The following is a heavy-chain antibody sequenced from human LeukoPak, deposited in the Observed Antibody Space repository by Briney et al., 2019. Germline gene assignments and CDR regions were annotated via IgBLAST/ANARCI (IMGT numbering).Heavy chain of an antibody. CDR1: GYTFTSYS. Sequence: ASVYVSCKASGYTFTSYSIHWVRQAPGQRLEWMGWINADNGNTKYSQKFQGRVTITRDTSASTAYMELSRLRSEDTAVYYCARYRYSGSSLDYWGQGSLVTVSS. J-gene: IGHJ4*02. CDR3: ARYRYSGSSLDY. D-gene: IGHD1-26*01. CDR2: INADNGNT. V-gene: IGHV1-3*01.